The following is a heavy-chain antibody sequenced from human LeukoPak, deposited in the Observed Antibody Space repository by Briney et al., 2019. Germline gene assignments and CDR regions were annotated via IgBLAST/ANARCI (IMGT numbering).Heavy chain of an antibody. CDR2: IYYSGST. D-gene: IGHD2-21*02. CDR1: GGSISSYY. J-gene: IGHJ6*03. Sequence: SSETLSLTCTVSGGSISSYYWSWIRQPPGKGLEWIGYIYYSGSTNYNPSLKSRVTISVDTSKNQFSLKLSSVTAADTAVYYCATRGRVTSPGYYYYYYMDVWGKGTTVTVSS. CDR3: ATRGRVTSPGYYYYYYMDV. V-gene: IGHV4-59*01.